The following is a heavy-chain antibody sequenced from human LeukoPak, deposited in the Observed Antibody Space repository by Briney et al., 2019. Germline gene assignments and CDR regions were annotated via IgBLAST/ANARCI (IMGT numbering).Heavy chain of an antibody. CDR3: ARSFTPYQPLDVFDY. D-gene: IGHD2-2*01. V-gene: IGHV3-7*01. J-gene: IGHJ4*02. CDR1: GFTFSNYW. CDR2: IKQDGSEK. Sequence: GGSLRLSCAASGFTFSNYWMSWVRQAPGKGLEWVANIKQDGSEKYYVDSVKGRFTISRDNAKNSLYLQMNSLRVEDTAVYYCARSFTPYQPLDVFDYWGQGTLVTVSS.